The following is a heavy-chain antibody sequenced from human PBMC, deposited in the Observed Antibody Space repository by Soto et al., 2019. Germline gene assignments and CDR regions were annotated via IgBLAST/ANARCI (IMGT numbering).Heavy chain of an antibody. Sequence: GGSLRLSCAASGFTSNNYALSWVRQAPGKGLEWVSAISANGQGIYYADSVKGRFIISRDNSKNTVFLHMDSLTAEDTAVYYCAKDRDYPRDQFHYWGQGTLVTVSS. CDR2: ISANGQGI. V-gene: IGHV3-23*01. J-gene: IGHJ4*02. CDR1: GFTSNNYA. CDR3: AKDRDYPRDQFHY. D-gene: IGHD2-2*01.